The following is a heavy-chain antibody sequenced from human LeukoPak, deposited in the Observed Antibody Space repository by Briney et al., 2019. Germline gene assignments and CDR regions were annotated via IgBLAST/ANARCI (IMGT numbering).Heavy chain of an antibody. CDR2: IKSKTDGGTT. Sequence: PGESLRLSCAASGFTFSNAWRSWVRQAPGKGLEWVGRIKSKTDGGTTDYAAPVKGRFTISRDDSKNTLYLQMNSLKTEDTAVYYCTTGGIAAAALTDFDYWGQGTLVTVSS. CDR3: TTGGIAAAALTDFDY. CDR1: GFTFSNAW. V-gene: IGHV3-15*01. J-gene: IGHJ4*02. D-gene: IGHD6-13*01.